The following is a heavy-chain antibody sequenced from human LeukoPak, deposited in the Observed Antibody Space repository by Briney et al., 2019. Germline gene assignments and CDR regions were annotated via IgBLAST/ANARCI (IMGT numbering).Heavy chain of an antibody. CDR3: ARDRSGYFNDAFDI. CDR2: INPNSGGT. CDR1: GYTFTGYY. V-gene: IGHV1-2*02. J-gene: IGHJ3*02. Sequence: ASVKVSCKASGYTFTGYYMHWVRQALGQGLEWMGWINPNSGGTNYAQKFQGRVTMTRDTSISTAYMELSRLRSDDTAVYYCARDRSGYFNDAFDIWGQGTMVTVSS. D-gene: IGHD3-3*01.